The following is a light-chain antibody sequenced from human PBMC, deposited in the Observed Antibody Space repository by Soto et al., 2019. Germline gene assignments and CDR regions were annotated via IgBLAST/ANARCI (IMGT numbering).Light chain of an antibody. CDR2: DVS. Sequence: QSALTQPASVSGYPGQSITFSCTGTSSDVGSYNYVSWYQQHPGKAPKLMIYDVSNRPSGVSNRFSGSKSGNTASLTISGLQAEDEADYYCSSYTSSSTLVFGGGTKLTVL. V-gene: IGLV2-14*03. CDR3: SSYTSSSTLV. J-gene: IGLJ2*01. CDR1: SSDVGSYNY.